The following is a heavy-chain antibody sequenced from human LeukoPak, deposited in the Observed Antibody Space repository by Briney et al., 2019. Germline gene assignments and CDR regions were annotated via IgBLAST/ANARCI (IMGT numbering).Heavy chain of an antibody. V-gene: IGHV3-66*01. Sequence: GGSLRLSCAASGFTVSTNYMSWVRQAPGKGLEWVSVIYSGGSTYYADSVKGRFTISRDNSKNTLYLQMNSLRAEDTAVYYCARDSSSGWYHGYWGQGTLVTVSS. CDR1: GFTVSTNY. CDR2: IYSGGST. D-gene: IGHD6-19*01. J-gene: IGHJ4*02. CDR3: ARDSSSGWYHGY.